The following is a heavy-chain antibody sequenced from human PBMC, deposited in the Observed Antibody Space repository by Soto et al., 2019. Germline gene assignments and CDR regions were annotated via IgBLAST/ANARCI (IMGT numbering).Heavy chain of an antibody. Sequence: QVPLVQSGAEVKKPGSSVKVSCKASGGTFSSYAISWVRQAPGQGLEWMGGIIPIFGTANYAQKFQGRVTITADESTSTAYMELSSLRSEDTAVYYCARLVDTEGYYYYYGMDVWGQGTTVTVSS. CDR1: GGTFSSYA. D-gene: IGHD5-18*01. CDR2: IIPIFGTA. J-gene: IGHJ6*02. CDR3: ARLVDTEGYYYYYGMDV. V-gene: IGHV1-69*01.